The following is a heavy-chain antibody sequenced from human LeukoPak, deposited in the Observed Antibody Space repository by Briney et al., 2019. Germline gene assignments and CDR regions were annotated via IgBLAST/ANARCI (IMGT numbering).Heavy chain of an antibody. V-gene: IGHV3-43*01. CDR1: GFTFDDYT. Sequence: GGSLRLSCAASGFTFDDYTMHWVRQAPGKGLEWVSLISWDGGSTYYADSVKGRFTISRDNSKNSLYLQMNSLRTEDTALYYYAKAISGGSDVVVPAAIGYWGQGTLVTVSS. CDR3: AKAISGGSDVVVPAAIGY. J-gene: IGHJ4*02. CDR2: ISWDGGST. D-gene: IGHD2-2*01.